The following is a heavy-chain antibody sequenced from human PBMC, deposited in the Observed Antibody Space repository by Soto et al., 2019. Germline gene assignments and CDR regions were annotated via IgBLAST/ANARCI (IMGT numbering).Heavy chain of an antibody. V-gene: IGHV3-11*01. D-gene: IGHD3-16*02. CDR2: ISSSGSTI. J-gene: IGHJ4*02. CDR3: ARGPYHYVWGSDPPHFDY. CDR1: GFTFSDYY. Sequence: QVQLVESGGGLVKPGGSLRLSCAASGFTFSDYYMSWIRQAPGKGLEWVSYISSSGSTIYYADSVKGRFTISRDNAKNSLYLQMNSLRAEYTAVYYCARGPYHYVWGSDPPHFDYWAQGSLVTVSS.